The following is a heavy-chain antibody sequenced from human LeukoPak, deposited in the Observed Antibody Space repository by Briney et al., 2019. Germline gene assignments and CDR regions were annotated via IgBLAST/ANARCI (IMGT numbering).Heavy chain of an antibody. Sequence: PGGSLRLSCAASGFTFSSYAMSWVRQAPGKGLEWVSAISGSGGSTYYADSVKGRFTISRDNSKNTLYLQMDSLRAEDTAVYFCTKGSAAARPYYFDYWGQGTLVIVSS. J-gene: IGHJ4*02. CDR2: ISGSGGST. V-gene: IGHV3-23*01. CDR3: TKGSAAARPYYFDY. D-gene: IGHD6-6*01. CDR1: GFTFSSYA.